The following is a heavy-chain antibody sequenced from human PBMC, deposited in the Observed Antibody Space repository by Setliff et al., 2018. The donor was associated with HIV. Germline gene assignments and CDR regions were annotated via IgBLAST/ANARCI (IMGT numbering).Heavy chain of an antibody. CDR3: ARLGLEGLLLSTYYYYGMDV. J-gene: IGHJ6*02. D-gene: IGHD3-3*01. Sequence: ASVKVSCKASGYTFTSYGISWVRQAPGQGLEWMGWISAYNGNTNYAQKLQGRVTMTTDTSTSTAYMELRSLRSDDTAVYYCARLGLEGLLLSTYYYYGMDVWGQGTTVTVSS. CDR2: ISAYNGNT. V-gene: IGHV1-18*01. CDR1: GYTFTSYG.